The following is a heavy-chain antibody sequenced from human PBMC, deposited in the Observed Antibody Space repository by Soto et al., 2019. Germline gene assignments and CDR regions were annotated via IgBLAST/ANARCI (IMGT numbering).Heavy chain of an antibody. CDR3: ARPSATVTTLAFDI. CDR2: IWYDGSNK. D-gene: IGHD4-17*01. Sequence: QVQLVESGGGVVQPGRSLRLSCAASGFTFSSYGMHWVRQAPGKGLEWVAVIWYDGSNKYYADSVKGRFTISRDNYKNTLYLQMNSLRAEDTAVYYCARPSATVTTLAFDIWGQGTMVTVSS. J-gene: IGHJ3*02. V-gene: IGHV3-33*01. CDR1: GFTFSSYG.